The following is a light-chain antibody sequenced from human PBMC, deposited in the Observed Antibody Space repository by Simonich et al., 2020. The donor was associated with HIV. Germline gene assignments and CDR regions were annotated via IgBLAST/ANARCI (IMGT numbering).Light chain of an antibody. CDR2: GAS. J-gene: IGKJ1*01. CDR3: QQYNNWPPWT. CDR1: QSVSSS. Sequence: EIVMTQSPATLSVSPGERATLSCRASQSVSSSLAWYQQKPGQAPRLLIYGASTRATDIPARFSGSGSGTEFTLTISSLQSEDFAVYYCQQYNNWPPWTFGQGTKVELK. V-gene: IGKV3-15*01.